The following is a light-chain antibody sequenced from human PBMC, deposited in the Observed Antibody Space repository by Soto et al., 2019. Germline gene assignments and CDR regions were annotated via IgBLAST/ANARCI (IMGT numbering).Light chain of an antibody. V-gene: IGKV1-5*01. J-gene: IGKJ1*01. CDR2: DAS. CDR1: QTITNW. CDR3: QQRSNWPPIT. Sequence: DVQMPQSPSILSASVGDRVTITYRSSQTITNWLAWYQQKPGKAPRLLIYDASSLESWVPSRFSGSGSGTEFTLTISSLQSEDFAVYYCQQRSNWPPITFGQGTMVDI.